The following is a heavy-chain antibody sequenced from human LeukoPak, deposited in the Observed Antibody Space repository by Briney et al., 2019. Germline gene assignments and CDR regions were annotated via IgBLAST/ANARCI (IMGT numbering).Heavy chain of an antibody. Sequence: EASVKVSCKASGFTFTSSAVQWVRQARGQRLEWIGWIVVGSGNTNYAQKFQERVTITRDMSTSTAYIELSSLRSEDTAVYYCAADFWSGYYIGYWGQGTLVTVSS. CDR1: GFTFTSSA. J-gene: IGHJ4*02. CDR2: IVVGSGNT. CDR3: AADFWSGYYIGY. D-gene: IGHD3-3*01. V-gene: IGHV1-58*01.